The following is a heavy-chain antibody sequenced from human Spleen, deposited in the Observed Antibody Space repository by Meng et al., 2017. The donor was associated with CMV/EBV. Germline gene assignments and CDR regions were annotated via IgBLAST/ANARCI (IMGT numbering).Heavy chain of an antibody. V-gene: IGHV1-46*01. CDR3: ARRGEPDFWSGYYTPYYYYGMDV. J-gene: IGHJ6*02. CDR1: GYTFTSYY. CDR2: INPSGGST. Sequence: ASVKVSCKASGYTFTSYYMHWVRQAPGQGLEWMGIINPSGGSTSYAQKFQGRVTMTRDTSTSTVYMELSSLRSEDTAVYYCARRGEPDFWSGYYTPYYYYGMDVWGQGTTVTVSS. D-gene: IGHD3-3*01.